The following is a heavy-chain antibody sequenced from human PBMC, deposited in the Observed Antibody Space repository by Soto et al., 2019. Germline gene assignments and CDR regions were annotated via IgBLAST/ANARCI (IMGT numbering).Heavy chain of an antibody. J-gene: IGHJ4*02. CDR1: GGSISSYY. CDR2: IYYSGST. D-gene: IGHD3-10*01. CDR3: ARERITMVRGVISPSYFDY. V-gene: IGHV4-59*01. Sequence: SETLSLTCTVSGGSISSYYWSWIRRPPGKGLEWIGYIYYSGSTNYNPSLKSRVTISVDTSKNQFSLKLSSVTAADTAVYYCARERITMVRGVISPSYFDYWGQGTLVTVSS.